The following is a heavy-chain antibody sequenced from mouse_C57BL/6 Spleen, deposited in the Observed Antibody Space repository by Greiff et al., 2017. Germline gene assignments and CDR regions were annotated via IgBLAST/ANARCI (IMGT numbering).Heavy chain of an antibody. CDR2: IYPSDSET. J-gene: IGHJ3*01. CDR1: GYTFTSYW. D-gene: IGHD1-1*01. V-gene: IGHV1-61*01. Sequence: QVQLQQPGAELVRPGSSVKLSCKASGYTFTSYWMAWVKQRPGQGLEWIGNIYPSDSETHYNQKFKDKATLTVDKSSSTAYMQLSSLTSEDSAVYYCARNPYYYGSSSWFAYWGQGTLVTVSA. CDR3: ARNPYYYGSSSWFAY.